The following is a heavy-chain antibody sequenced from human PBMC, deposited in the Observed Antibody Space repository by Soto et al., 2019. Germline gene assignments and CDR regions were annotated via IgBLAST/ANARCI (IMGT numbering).Heavy chain of an antibody. CDR3: TREAGY. CDR2: MYDDGRT. V-gene: IGHV4-31*03. J-gene: IGHJ4*02. CDR1: GGSGSSGGFY. D-gene: IGHD6-25*01. Sequence: QVRLQESGPGLVKPSQTLSLTCTVSGGSGSSGGFYWNGIRQHPGKGLEWIGYMYDDGRTEYNPSLKSRVSISVDTPKNQFSLKVMSVTVADTAVYYCTREAGYWGQGILVTVSS.